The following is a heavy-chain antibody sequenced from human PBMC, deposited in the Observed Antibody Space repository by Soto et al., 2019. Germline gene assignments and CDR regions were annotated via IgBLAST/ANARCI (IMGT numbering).Heavy chain of an antibody. J-gene: IGHJ4*02. D-gene: IGHD3-3*01. CDR3: ARGWVEGLSRQPPSDF. V-gene: IGHV3-74*01. CDR2: INSDGSAT. Sequence: LRLSCAASGFTFNTHWMHWVRQAPGKGLVWVSRINSDGSATSHAESVKGRFTISRDNAKNTLYLHMNSLRAEDSAVYYCARGWVEGLSRQPPSDFWGQGTLVTVSS. CDR1: GFTFNTHW.